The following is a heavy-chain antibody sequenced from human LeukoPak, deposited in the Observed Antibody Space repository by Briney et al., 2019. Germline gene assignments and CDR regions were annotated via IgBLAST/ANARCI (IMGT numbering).Heavy chain of an antibody. CDR3: ARPGITGTTRGAFDT. V-gene: IGHV5-51*01. J-gene: IGHJ3*02. CDR2: IYPGDSDT. Sequence: GESLKISCKGSGYSFTSYWIGWVRQVPGKGLEWMGIIYPGDSDTRYSPSFRGQVTISADKSISTAYLQWSSLKASDTAMYYCARPGITGTTRGAFDTWGQGTMVTVSS. CDR1: GYSFTSYW. D-gene: IGHD1-20*01.